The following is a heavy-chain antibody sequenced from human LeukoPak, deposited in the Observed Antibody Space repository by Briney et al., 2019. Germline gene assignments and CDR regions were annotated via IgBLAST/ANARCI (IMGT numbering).Heavy chain of an antibody. V-gene: IGHV3-15*01. CDR3: TTVSYDXXGYYY. CDR1: GFTLSDHG. J-gene: IGHJ6*01. Sequence: PGGSLRLSCAASGFTLSDHGMNWVRQAPGKGLECVGRIKSKTDGATTDYAAPVKGRFTISRDDSKNTLYLQMNSLKTEDTAVYYCTTVSYDXXGYYY. CDR2: IKSKTDGATT. D-gene: IGHD3-22*01.